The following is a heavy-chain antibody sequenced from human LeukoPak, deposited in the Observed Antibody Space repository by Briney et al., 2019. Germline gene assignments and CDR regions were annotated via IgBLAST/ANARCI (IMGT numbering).Heavy chain of an antibody. CDR2: ITGNGVST. Sequence: GGSLRLSCAASGFTFSSYGMSWVRQAPGKGLEWVSAITGNGVSTYYADSVKGRFTISRDNAKNSLYLQMNSLRAEDTAVYYCASIWFGELLAIDYWGQGTLVTVSS. CDR1: GFTFSSYG. D-gene: IGHD3-10*01. J-gene: IGHJ4*02. V-gene: IGHV3-23*01. CDR3: ASIWFGELLAIDY.